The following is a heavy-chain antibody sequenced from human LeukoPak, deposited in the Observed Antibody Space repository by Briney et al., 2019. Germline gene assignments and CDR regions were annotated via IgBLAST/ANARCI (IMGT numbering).Heavy chain of an antibody. J-gene: IGHJ6*04. Sequence: GGSLRLSCAASGFTFSSYEMNWVRQAPGKGLEWVSYISSSGSTIYYADSVKGRFTISRDNAKDSLYLQMNSLRAEDTAVYYCAALGITMIGGVWGKGTTVTVSS. V-gene: IGHV3-48*03. CDR2: ISSSGSTI. CDR3: AALGITMIGGV. D-gene: IGHD3-10*02. CDR1: GFTFSSYE.